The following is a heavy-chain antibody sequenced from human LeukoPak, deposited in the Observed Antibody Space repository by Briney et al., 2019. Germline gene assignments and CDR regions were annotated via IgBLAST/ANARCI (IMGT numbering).Heavy chain of an antibody. CDR2: ISGSGGST. D-gene: IGHD6-6*01. CDR3: VKDPPLEYSSSPDY. J-gene: IGHJ4*02. V-gene: IGHV3-23*01. Sequence: PGGSLRLSCAASGFTFSSYAMSWVRQAPGKGLEWVSAISGSGGSTYYADSVKGRFTISRDNSKNTLYLQMNSLRAEDTAVYYCVKDPPLEYSSSPDYWGQGTLVTVSS. CDR1: GFTFSSYA.